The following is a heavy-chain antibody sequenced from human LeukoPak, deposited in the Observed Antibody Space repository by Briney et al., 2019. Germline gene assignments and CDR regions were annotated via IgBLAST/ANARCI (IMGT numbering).Heavy chain of an antibody. CDR3: TTVAQGGSYGDYFDY. CDR2: VTSSGGST. CDR1: RFTFSTYA. V-gene: IGHV3-23*01. Sequence: PGGSLSLSCAASRFTFSTYAMSWVRQAPGKGLEWVSTVTSSGGSTYYTDSVKGRFTISRDNSKNTLYLQMNSLRAEDTAVYYCTTVAQGGSYGDYFDYWGQGTLVTVSS. D-gene: IGHD1-26*01. J-gene: IGHJ4*02.